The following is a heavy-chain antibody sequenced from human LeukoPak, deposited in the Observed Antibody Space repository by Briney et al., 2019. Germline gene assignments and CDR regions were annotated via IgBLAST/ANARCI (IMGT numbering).Heavy chain of an antibody. V-gene: IGHV4-34*01. Sequence: SETLSLTCAVYGGSFSGFYWSWIRQPPGEGLQWIGEINHSGSTNYNPSLKSRVTISVDTSKNQFSLKLSSVTAADTAVYYCARLYSGYENWGQGTLVTVSS. J-gene: IGHJ4*02. CDR2: INHSGST. D-gene: IGHD5-12*01. CDR3: ARLYSGYEN. CDR1: GGSFSGFY.